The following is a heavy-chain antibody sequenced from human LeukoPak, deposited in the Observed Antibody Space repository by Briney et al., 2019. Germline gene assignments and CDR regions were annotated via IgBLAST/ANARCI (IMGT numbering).Heavy chain of an antibody. CDR1: GFNFSSYA. Sequence: GGSLRLSCAASGFNFSSYAMPWVRQAPGKGLEWVSLISGDGGSTYYADSVKGRFTVSRDNSKNSLYVQMNSLRTEDTALYYFAQDSCSSTSCYVEYWGQGTLVTVSS. J-gene: IGHJ4*02. V-gene: IGHV3-43*02. CDR3: AQDSCSSTSCYVEY. D-gene: IGHD2-2*01. CDR2: ISGDGGST.